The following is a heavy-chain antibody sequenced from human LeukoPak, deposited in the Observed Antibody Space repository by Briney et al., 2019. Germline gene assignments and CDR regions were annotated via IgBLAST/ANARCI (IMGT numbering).Heavy chain of an antibody. V-gene: IGHV1-2*02. J-gene: IGHJ4*02. CDR1: GYTFTGYY. Sequence: ASVKVSCKASGYTFTGYYMHWVRQAPGQGLEWMGWINPNSGGTNYAQKFQGRVTMTRDTSISTAYMELSRLRSDDTAVYYCANPKGYCSSTSCPAEFDYWGQGTLVTVSS. CDR2: INPNSGGT. CDR3: ANPKGYCSSTSCPAEFDY. D-gene: IGHD2-2*01.